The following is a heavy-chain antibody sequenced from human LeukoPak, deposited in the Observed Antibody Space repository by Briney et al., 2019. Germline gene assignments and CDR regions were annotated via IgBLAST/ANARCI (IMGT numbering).Heavy chain of an antibody. D-gene: IGHD2-21*01. Sequence: SVKVSCKASGGTFHSHAISWVRQAPGQGLEWMGRIIPLFGVTNYAQRFHGRVTLTADKSTNTVYMQLTSLRFEDTAVFYCASRAYCSGHTCPSDAFDIWGQGTMVTVSS. CDR3: ASRAYCSGHTCPSDAFDI. J-gene: IGHJ3*02. V-gene: IGHV1-69*04. CDR1: GGTFHSHA. CDR2: IIPLFGVT.